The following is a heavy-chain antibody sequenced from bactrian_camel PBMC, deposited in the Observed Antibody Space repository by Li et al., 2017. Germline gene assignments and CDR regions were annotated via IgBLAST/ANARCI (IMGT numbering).Heavy chain of an antibody. CDR3: ATGAGLSWLQFVGRTHLTH. CDR2: IGPYGHT. D-gene: IGHD1*01. Sequence: VQLVESGGGSVNPGSSLKLSCAVSGYKLSDSCAGWFRRAPGKEDEGVATIGPYGHTDYTDSVVGRFTISRDNAKKTLYLQMDSLKVEDTAAYCCATGAGLSWLQFVGRTHLTHRGQGTQVTVS. J-gene: IGHJ4*01. V-gene: IGHV3-2*01. CDR1: GYKLSDSC.